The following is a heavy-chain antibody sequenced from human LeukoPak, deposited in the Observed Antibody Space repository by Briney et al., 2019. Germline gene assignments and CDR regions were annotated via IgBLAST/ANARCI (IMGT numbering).Heavy chain of an antibody. V-gene: IGHV3-30*04. CDR1: GFTFSSYA. J-gene: IGHJ4*02. CDR3: ARVKDPGIAAAGNCFDY. Sequence: GRSLRLSCAASGFTFSSYAMHWVRQAPGKGLEWVAVISYDGSNKYYADSVKGRFTISRGNSKNTLYLQMNSLRAEDTAVYYCARVKDPGIAAAGNCFDYWGQGTLVTVSS. CDR2: ISYDGSNK. D-gene: IGHD6-13*01.